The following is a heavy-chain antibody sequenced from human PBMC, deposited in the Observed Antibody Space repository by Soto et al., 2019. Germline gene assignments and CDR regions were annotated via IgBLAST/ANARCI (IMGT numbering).Heavy chain of an antibody. CDR3: TRQGGDY. CDR1: GYTFTSYD. J-gene: IGHJ4*02. D-gene: IGHD2-15*01. V-gene: IGHV1-18*01. CDR2: ISGYNADT. Sequence: ASGKVSCKASGYTFTSYDINWVRQAPGQGLEWMGWISGYNADTKYAEKFQGRITVTRDTLTTTVYMELRSLRSDDTAVYYCTRQGGDYWGQGTPVTVSS.